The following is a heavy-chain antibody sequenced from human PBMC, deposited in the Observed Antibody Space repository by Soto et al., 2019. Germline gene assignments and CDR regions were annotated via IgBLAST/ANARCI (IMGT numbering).Heavy chain of an antibody. D-gene: IGHD1-26*01. V-gene: IGHV4-59*01. CDR1: GGSISGSY. CDR2: VYYTGST. CDR3: ARSVADPSAHIDY. Sequence: SETLSLPCSVSGGSISGSYWSWIRQSPGKGLEWLGYVYYTGSTNYSPSLRSRVSISVDTSKTEFSLRLSSVTAADTAVYFCARSVADPSAHIDYWGQGTQVTVSS. J-gene: IGHJ4*02.